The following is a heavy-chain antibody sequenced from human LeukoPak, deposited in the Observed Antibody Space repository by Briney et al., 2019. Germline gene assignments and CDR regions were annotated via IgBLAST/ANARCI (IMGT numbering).Heavy chain of an antibody. CDR2: ISYDGSNK. J-gene: IGHJ4*02. CDR3: ARDGEMATSNGY. V-gene: IGHV3-30*04. D-gene: IGHD5-24*01. Sequence: PGGSLRLSCAASGFTFSSYAMHWVRQAPGKGLEWVAVISYDGSNKYYADSVKGRFTISRDNSKNTLYLQMNSLRAEDTAVYYCARDGEMATSNGYWGQGTLVTVSS. CDR1: GFTFSSYA.